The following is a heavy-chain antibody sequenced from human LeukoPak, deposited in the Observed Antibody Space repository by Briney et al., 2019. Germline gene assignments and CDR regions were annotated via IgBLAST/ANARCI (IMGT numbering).Heavy chain of an antibody. CDR3: ARDSVVVVAAMGY. Sequence: PGGSLRLSCAASGFTFSSYAMHWVRQAPGKGLEWVAVISYDGSNKYYADSVKGRFTISRDNSKNTLYLQMNSLRAEDTAVYYCARDSVVVVAAMGYWGQGTLVTVSS. CDR1: GFTFSSYA. J-gene: IGHJ4*02. V-gene: IGHV3-30*04. CDR2: ISYDGSNK. D-gene: IGHD2-15*01.